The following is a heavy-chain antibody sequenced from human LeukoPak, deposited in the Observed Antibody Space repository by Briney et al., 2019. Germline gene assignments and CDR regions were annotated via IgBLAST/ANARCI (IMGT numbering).Heavy chain of an antibody. D-gene: IGHD1-26*01. CDR1: GRPLSIYY. V-gene: IGHV4-59*01. Sequence: SETLSLTCSVSGRPLSIYYWSWMRDPPEEGLEWIGYIYYTGSTNYNPSLKSRITLSVDMSKNQFSLKLSSVTAADTAVYYCARDLGSGSYHPFEFWGQGTLVTVSS. J-gene: IGHJ4*02. CDR2: IYYTGST. CDR3: ARDLGSGSYHPFEF.